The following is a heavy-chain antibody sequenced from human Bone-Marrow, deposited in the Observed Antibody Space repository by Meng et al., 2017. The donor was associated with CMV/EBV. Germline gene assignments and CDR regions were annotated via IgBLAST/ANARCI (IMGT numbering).Heavy chain of an antibody. CDR3: ARDGSGSYLSGWFDP. Sequence: ASVKVSCKASGYTFTSYGISWVRQAPGQGLEWMGWISAYNGNTNYAQKLQGRVTMTTDTSTSTAYMELRSLRSDDTAAYYCARDGSGSYLSGWFDPWGQGTLVTFSS. V-gene: IGHV1-18*01. CDR2: ISAYNGNT. J-gene: IGHJ5*02. D-gene: IGHD1-26*01. CDR1: GYTFTSYG.